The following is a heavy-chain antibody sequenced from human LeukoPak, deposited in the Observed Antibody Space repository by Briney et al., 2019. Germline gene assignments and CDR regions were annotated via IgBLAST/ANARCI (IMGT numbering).Heavy chain of an antibody. V-gene: IGHV3-48*04. CDR1: GFTFSSYS. D-gene: IGHD3-10*01. Sequence: GGSLRLSCAASGFTFSSYSMNWVRQAPGKGLEWVSYISSSSSTIYYADSVKGRFIISRDNAKNSLYLQMNSLRAEDTAVYYCARVWHYYGSGSYQPDYWGQGTLVTVSS. J-gene: IGHJ4*02. CDR2: ISSSSSTI. CDR3: ARVWHYYGSGSYQPDY.